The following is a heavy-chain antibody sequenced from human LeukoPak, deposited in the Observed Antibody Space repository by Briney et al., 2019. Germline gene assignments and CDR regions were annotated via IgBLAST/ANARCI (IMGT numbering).Heavy chain of an antibody. D-gene: IGHD3-9*01. Sequence: SQTLSLTCTVSGGSISSGDYYWSWIRQPPGKGLEWIGYIYYSGSTYYNPSLKSRVTISVDTSKNQFSLKLSSVTAADTAVYYCAREVRYFDWLSKPINAFDIWGQGTMVTVSS. J-gene: IGHJ3*02. CDR3: AREVRYFDWLSKPINAFDI. V-gene: IGHV4-30-4*01. CDR2: IYYSGST. CDR1: GGSISSGDYY.